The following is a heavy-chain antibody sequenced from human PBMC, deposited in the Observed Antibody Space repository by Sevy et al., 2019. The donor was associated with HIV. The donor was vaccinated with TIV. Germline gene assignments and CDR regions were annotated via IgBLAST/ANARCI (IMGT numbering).Heavy chain of an antibody. V-gene: IGHV3-7*03. Sequence: GGSLRLSCVASGFNFRNFWMSWVRQAPGKGLECVADIKEDGSEAYYVDSVKGRFTISGDNAKNSLYLQMNSLRDEDTAMYFCVRDKEVGASILDAWGQGTPVTVSS. CDR2: IKEDGSEA. J-gene: IGHJ5*02. D-gene: IGHD1-26*01. CDR1: GFNFRNFW. CDR3: VRDKEVGASILDA.